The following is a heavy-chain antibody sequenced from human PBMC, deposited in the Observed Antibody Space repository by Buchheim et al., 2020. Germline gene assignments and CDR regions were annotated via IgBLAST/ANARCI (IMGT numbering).Heavy chain of an antibody. CDR1: GYTFTGYY. CDR3: ARAEDTSGYHSAH. D-gene: IGHD3-22*01. CDR2: INPNSGGT. V-gene: IGHV1-2*02. J-gene: IGHJ4*02. Sequence: QVQLVQSGAEVKKPGASVKVSCKAFGYTFTGYYMHWVRQAPGQGLEWMGWINPNSGGTNSAQKFQGRVTMTRDTSISTAYMELSRLTSDDTAVYYCARAEDTSGYHSAHWGQGTL.